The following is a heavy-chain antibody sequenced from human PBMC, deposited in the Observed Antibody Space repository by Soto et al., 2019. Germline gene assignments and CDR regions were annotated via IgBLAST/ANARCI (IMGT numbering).Heavy chain of an antibody. D-gene: IGHD6-19*01. CDR2: TRQDGGQS. CDR1: GFTLSSYW. J-gene: IGHJ4*02. Sequence: EVQLVESGGGLVQPGGSLRLSCEASGFTLSSYWMSWIRQAPGKGLEWVANTRQDGGQSYLVDSVQGRITISRDNAKNSGYLQINRQRADEGAVYYGVSDGSTGWNFETWGQGTLVTVSS. V-gene: IGHV3-7*01. CDR3: VSDGSTGWNFET.